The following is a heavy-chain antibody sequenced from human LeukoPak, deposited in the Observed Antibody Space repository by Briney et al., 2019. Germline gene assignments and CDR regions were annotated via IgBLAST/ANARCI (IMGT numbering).Heavy chain of an antibody. CDR2: ISGSGGST. D-gene: IGHD3-22*01. CDR1: GFTFSSYA. Sequence: PGGSLRLSCAASGFTFSSYAMSWVRQAPGKGLEWVSAISGSGGSTYYADSVKGRFTISRDNSKNTLYLQMNSLRAEDTAVYYCAKDPHYDSRLIPDYYFDYWGQGTLVTVSS. V-gene: IGHV3-23*01. J-gene: IGHJ4*02. CDR3: AKDPHYDSRLIPDYYFDY.